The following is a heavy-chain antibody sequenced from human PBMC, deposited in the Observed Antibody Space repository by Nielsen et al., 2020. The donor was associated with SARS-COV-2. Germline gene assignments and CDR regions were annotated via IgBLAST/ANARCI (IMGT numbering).Heavy chain of an antibody. V-gene: IGHV3-48*04. Sequence: GESLKISCAASGFTFSSYSMNWVRQAPGKGLEWVSYISSSSSTIYYADSVKGRFTISRGNAKNTLYLQMNSLRAEDTAVYYCARAFEELGYCSSTSCPFDYWGQGTLVTVSS. D-gene: IGHD2-2*01. CDR3: ARAFEELGYCSSTSCPFDY. CDR2: ISSSSSTI. J-gene: IGHJ4*02. CDR1: GFTFSSYS.